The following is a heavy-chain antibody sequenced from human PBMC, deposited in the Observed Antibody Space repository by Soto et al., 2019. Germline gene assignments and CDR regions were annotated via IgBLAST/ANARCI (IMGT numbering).Heavy chain of an antibody. CDR3: ARFYYDSSGYLPSPYYYYYGMDV. Sequence: GGSLRLSCAASGLTFSSYWMHWVRQAPGKGLVWVSRIKSDGSSTSYADSVKGRFTISRDNAKNSLYLQMNSLRAEDTAVYYCARFYYDSSGYLPSPYYYYYGMDVWGQGTTVTVSS. CDR2: IKSDGSST. D-gene: IGHD3-22*01. V-gene: IGHV3-74*01. J-gene: IGHJ6*02. CDR1: GLTFSSYW.